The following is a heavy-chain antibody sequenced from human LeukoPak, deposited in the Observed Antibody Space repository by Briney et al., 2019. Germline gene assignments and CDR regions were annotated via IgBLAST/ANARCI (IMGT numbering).Heavy chain of an antibody. CDR1: GGTFSSYA. V-gene: IGHV1-69*13. Sequence: ASVKVSCKASGGTFSSYAISWVRQAPGQGLEWMGGIIPIFGTANYAQKFQGRVTITADESTSTAYLELSSLTSEDTAVYYCARVVLGRRWLQTSYYYGMNVWGQGTTVTVSS. J-gene: IGHJ6*02. CDR3: ARVVLGRRWLQTSYYYGMNV. D-gene: IGHD5-24*01. CDR2: IIPIFGTA.